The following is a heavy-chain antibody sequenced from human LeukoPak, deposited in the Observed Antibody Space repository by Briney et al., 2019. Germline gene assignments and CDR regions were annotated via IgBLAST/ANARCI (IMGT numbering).Heavy chain of an antibody. CDR3: AGAGGPHSSFDY. Sequence: GGSLRLSCAASGFTFSSYAMSWVRQAPGKGPEWVSAISVSGGGTYYPDSVKGRFTISRDNSKNTLYLQMNSLRPEDTAVYYCAGAGGPHSSFDYWGQGTLVTVSS. J-gene: IGHJ4*02. V-gene: IGHV3-23*01. CDR2: ISVSGGGT. D-gene: IGHD6-13*01. CDR1: GFTFSSYA.